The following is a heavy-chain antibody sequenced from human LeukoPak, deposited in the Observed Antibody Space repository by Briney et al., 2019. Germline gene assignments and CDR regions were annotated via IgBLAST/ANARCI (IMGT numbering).Heavy chain of an antibody. CDR1: GYTFTGYY. CDR3: ASWGATNDAFDI. J-gene: IGHJ3*02. Sequence: ASVKVSCKASGYTFTGYYMHWVRQAPGQGLEWMGWINPNSGGTNYAKKFQGRVAMTRDTSISTAYMELSRLRSDDTAVYYCASWGATNDAFDIWGQGTMVTVSS. D-gene: IGHD1-26*01. V-gene: IGHV1-2*02. CDR2: INPNSGGT.